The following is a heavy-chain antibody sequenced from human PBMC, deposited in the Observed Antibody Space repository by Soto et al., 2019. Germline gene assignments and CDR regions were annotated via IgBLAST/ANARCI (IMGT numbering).Heavy chain of an antibody. Sequence: GGSLRLSCAASGFTFSSYSMNWVRQAPGKGLEWVAVISYDGSNKYYADSVKGRFTISRDNSKNTLYLQMNSLRAEDTAVYYCAKDRGYSYGGLFDYWGQGTLVTVSS. V-gene: IGHV3-30*18. CDR3: AKDRGYSYGGLFDY. J-gene: IGHJ4*02. CDR1: GFTFSSYS. CDR2: ISYDGSNK. D-gene: IGHD5-18*01.